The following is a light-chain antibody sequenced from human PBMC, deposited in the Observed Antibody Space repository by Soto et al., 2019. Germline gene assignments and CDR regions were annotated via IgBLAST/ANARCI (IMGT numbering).Light chain of an antibody. CDR3: QQSNNWPYT. J-gene: IGKJ2*01. V-gene: IGKV3-15*01. CDR2: GAS. Sequence: EIVMTQSPATLSVSPGERATLSCRASQSVSDNLAWYQRKPGQAPRPLIYGASTRATGIPARFSGSGSETEFTLTISSLQSEDFAIYYCQQSNNWPYTFGQGTKVDIK. CDR1: QSVSDN.